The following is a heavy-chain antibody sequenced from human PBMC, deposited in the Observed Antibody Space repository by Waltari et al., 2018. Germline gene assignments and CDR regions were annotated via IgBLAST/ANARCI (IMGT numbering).Heavy chain of an antibody. CDR2: IYHSGST. CDR1: VYSISSGYY. D-gene: IGHD6-6*01. CDR3: ARSTLAARDAFDI. J-gene: IGHJ3*02. V-gene: IGHV4-38-2*01. Sequence: QVQLQESGPGLVKPSETLSLTCAASVYSISSGYYWGWIRQPPGKGLEWIGSIYHSGSTYYNPSIKSRVTISVDTSKNQFSLKLSSVTAADTAVYYCARSTLAARDAFDIWGQGTMVTVSS.